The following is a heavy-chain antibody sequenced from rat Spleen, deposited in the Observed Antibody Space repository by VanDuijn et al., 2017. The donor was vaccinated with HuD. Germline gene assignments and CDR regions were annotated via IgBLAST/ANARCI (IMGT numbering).Heavy chain of an antibody. CDR3: ASRDY. J-gene: IGHJ2*01. Sequence: EVQLVESGGGSVQPGRSMKLSCAVSGFTFSNYDMAWVRQAPTKGLEWVASISYDGSSTYYRDSVKGRFTISRDNAKSTLYLQMDSLRSEDTATYYCASRDYWGQGVMVTVSS. CDR2: ISYDGSST. V-gene: IGHV5-25*01. CDR1: GFTFSNYD.